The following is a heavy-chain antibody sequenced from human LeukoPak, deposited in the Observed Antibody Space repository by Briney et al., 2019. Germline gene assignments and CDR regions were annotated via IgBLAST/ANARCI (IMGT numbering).Heavy chain of an antibody. D-gene: IGHD3-3*01. CDR2: IYSGGST. J-gene: IGHJ6*02. Sequence: AGGSLRLSCAASGFTVSSNYMSWVRQAPGKGLEWVSVIYSGGSTYYADSVKGRFTISRDNSKNTLYLQMNSLRAEDTAVYYCARDTALYDFWSGYNYYYYYYGMDVWGQGTTVTVSS. CDR1: GFTVSSNY. V-gene: IGHV3-53*01. CDR3: ARDTALYDFWSGYNYYYYYYGMDV.